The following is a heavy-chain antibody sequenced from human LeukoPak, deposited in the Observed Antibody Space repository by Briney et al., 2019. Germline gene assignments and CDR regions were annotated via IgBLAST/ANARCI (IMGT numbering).Heavy chain of an antibody. V-gene: IGHV1-69*06. J-gene: IGHJ5*02. D-gene: IGHD4-17*01. CDR3: ARGRVDYGDYVYRGFDP. CDR1: GGTFSSYA. CDR2: IIPIFGTA. Sequence: GSSVKVSCKASGGTFSSYAISWVRQAPGQGLEWMGGIIPIFGTANYAQKFQGRVTITANKSTSTAYMELSSLRSEDTAVYCCARGRVDYGDYVYRGFDPWGQGTLVTVSS.